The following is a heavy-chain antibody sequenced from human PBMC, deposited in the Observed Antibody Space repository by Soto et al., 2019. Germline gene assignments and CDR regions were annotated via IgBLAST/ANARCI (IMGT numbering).Heavy chain of an antibody. CDR2: IYYSGNT. CDR3: ARHYITATGLFVSTLTGYYFDF. J-gene: IGHJ4*02. V-gene: IGHV4-39*01. Sequence: SETLSLTCTVSGDSISSSSSYYWGWIRQPPGKGLEYIGSIYYSGNTYYNPSLESRLTISVDTSKNQFSLRLTSVTAADTAVYFCARHYITATGLFVSTLTGYYFDFWGQGTLVTVS. CDR1: GDSISSSSSYY. D-gene: IGHD6-13*01.